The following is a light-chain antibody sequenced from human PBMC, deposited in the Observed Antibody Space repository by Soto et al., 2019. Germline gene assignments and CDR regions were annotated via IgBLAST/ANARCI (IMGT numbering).Light chain of an antibody. CDR1: GGSIASNY. V-gene: IGLV6-57*02. J-gene: IGLJ1*01. CDR2: EDN. CDR3: QSFDRSDYV. Sequence: NFMLTQPHSVSESPGKTVTISCTASGGSIASNYVQWYQQRPGSAPTAVIYEDNERPSGVPDRFSGSIDTSSNSASLTISGLKTEDEADYYFQSFDRSDYVFGTGTKLTVL.